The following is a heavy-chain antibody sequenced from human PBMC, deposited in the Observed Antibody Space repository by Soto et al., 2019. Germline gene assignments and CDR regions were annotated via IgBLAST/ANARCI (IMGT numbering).Heavy chain of an antibody. Sequence: SLRLSCAASGFTFSSDGMHWVRQAPGKGLEWVAVIYYDGGSKYYGDSVKGRFTISRDNSKNTLYLQMNSLGAEDTAVYYCVRERSGNYGWFDPWGQGTPVTVSS. J-gene: IGHJ5*02. CDR1: GFTFSSDG. CDR2: IYYDGGSK. D-gene: IGHD4-17*01. CDR3: VRERSGNYGWFDP. V-gene: IGHV3-33*01.